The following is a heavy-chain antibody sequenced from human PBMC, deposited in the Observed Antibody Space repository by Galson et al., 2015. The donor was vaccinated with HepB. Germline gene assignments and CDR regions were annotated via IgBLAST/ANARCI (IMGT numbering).Heavy chain of an antibody. CDR3: AREGYCSSTSCYRAPNYYYYGMDV. V-gene: IGHV3-23*01. Sequence: SLRLSCAVSGFTFSNFAMSWVRQSPGRGLEWVSTISASGDSTYYADSVKGQFTISRDNSKNTLYLQMNSLRAEDTAVYYCAREGYCSSTSCYRAPNYYYYGMDVWGQGTTVTVSS. CDR1: GFTFSNFA. CDR2: ISASGDST. D-gene: IGHD2-2*01. J-gene: IGHJ6*02.